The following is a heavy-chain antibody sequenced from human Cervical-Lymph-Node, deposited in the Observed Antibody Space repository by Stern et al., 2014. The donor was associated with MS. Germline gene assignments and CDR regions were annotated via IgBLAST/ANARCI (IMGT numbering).Heavy chain of an antibody. CDR3: ARGGASYSDI. Sequence: HVQLQGSGPGLVKPSQTLSLTCTVSGGSISSGGYYWSWIRQHPRKGLEWIGYIYYSGSAYYIPSLKSRVTISVDTSKNQFSLKLISVTAADTAVYYCARGGASYSDIWGQGTMVTVSS. J-gene: IGHJ3*02. V-gene: IGHV4-31*03. CDR2: IYYSGSA. CDR1: GGSISSGGYY. D-gene: IGHD5-12*01.